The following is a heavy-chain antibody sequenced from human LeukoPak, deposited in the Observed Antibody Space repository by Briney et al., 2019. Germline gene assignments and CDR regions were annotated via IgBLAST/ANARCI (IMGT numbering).Heavy chain of an antibody. CDR1: GFTFSTYW. CDR2: ISSEGIGQ. CDR3: GRVRPGDADY. D-gene: IGHD1-26*01. V-gene: IGHV3-7*01. J-gene: IGHJ4*02. Sequence: PGGSLTLSCAASGFTFSTYWMTWVRQAPGKGLEWVATISSEGIGQYYLDSVKGRFTISRDNAQSSLFLQMTSLRPEDTAVYYCGRVRPGDADYWGQGTLVTVSS.